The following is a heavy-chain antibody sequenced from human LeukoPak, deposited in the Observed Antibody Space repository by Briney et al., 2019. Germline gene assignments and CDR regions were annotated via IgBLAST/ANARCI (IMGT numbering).Heavy chain of an antibody. V-gene: IGHV4-59*01. CDR3: SSFDSSGSHAFDM. J-gene: IGHJ3*02. CDR1: GGSISYYY. Sequence: TSETLSLTCTVSGGSISYYYWNWIRQPPGKGLEWIGYIYYTGSTNYNPSLKSRVTISVDTSKNQFSLRLSSVTAADTAVYYCSSFDSSGSHAFDMWGQGTMVTVSS. D-gene: IGHD3-22*01. CDR2: IYYTGST.